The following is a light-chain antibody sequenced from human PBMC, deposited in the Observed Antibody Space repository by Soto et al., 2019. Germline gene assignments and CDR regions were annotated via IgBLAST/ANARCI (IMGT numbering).Light chain of an antibody. CDR2: GAS. Sequence: IVLTQSPGTLSLSPGDRATLSCEASQSVNNNYLAWYQHKPGQAPRLLIYGASSRATGIPDRFSGSGSGTDFTLTIRRLEPEDFAVYYCQQYDTSLPYTFGGGTKVDIK. V-gene: IGKV3-20*01. J-gene: IGKJ4*01. CDR1: QSVNNNY. CDR3: QQYDTSLPYT.